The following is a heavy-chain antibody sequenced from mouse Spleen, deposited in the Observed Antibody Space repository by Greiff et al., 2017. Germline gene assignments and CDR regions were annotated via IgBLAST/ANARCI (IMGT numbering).Heavy chain of an antibody. Sequence: EVQLQQSGAELVKPGASVKLSCTASGFNIKDYYMPWVKQRTEQGLEWIGRIDPEDGETKYAPKFQGKATITADTSSNTAYLQLSSLTSEDTAVYYCARDLLLRSLDYWGQGTTLTVSS. J-gene: IGHJ2*01. D-gene: IGHD1-1*01. CDR3: ARDLLLRSLDY. CDR2: IDPEDGET. CDR1: GFNIKDYY. V-gene: IGHV14-2*01.